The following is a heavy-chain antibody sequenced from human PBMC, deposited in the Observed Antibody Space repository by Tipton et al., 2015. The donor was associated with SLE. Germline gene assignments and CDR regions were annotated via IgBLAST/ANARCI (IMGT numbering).Heavy chain of an antibody. CDR3: ARGTDFDYYYYYYALDV. Sequence: LRLSCTVSGGSINNCYWSWIRQTPGKGLEWIGYIYYSGDAKYSPSLKTRVTISLDTSENQFSLKLNSVTAADTATYYCARGTDFDYYYYYYALDVWGQGTAVTVSS. J-gene: IGHJ6*02. CDR1: GGSINNCY. CDR2: IYYSGDA. D-gene: IGHD5-12*01. V-gene: IGHV4-59*08.